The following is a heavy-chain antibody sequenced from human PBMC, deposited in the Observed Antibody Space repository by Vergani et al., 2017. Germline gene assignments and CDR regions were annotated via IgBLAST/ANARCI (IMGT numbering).Heavy chain of an antibody. J-gene: IGHJ3*01. D-gene: IGHD3-9*01. CDR2: VYWNDDE. Sequence: QITLRESGPTLEKPTQTLTLTCTFSGFSLTTGGEGVGWIRQPPGRALEWLAFVYWNDDERYSPSLKSRVTITKDTSKNEVILTMATMDPVDTATYYCVHXLGYFDWDGAFDVWGPGTMVTVSS. V-gene: IGHV2-5*01. CDR3: VHXLGYFDWDGAFDV. CDR1: GFSLTTGGEG.